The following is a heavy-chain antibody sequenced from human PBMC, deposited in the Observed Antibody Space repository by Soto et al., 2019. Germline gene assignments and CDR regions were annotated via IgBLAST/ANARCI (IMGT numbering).Heavy chain of an antibody. Sequence: LSLTCTVSGGSISRSSYYWGWIRQPPGKGLEWIGSIYYSGSTYYNPSLKSRVTISVDTSKNQFSMKLSSVTAADTAVYYCARSSGDYYDSSGYYASYFDYWGQGTLVTVSS. CDR3: ARSSGDYYDSSGYYASYFDY. CDR1: GGSISRSSYY. CDR2: IYYSGST. V-gene: IGHV4-39*01. D-gene: IGHD3-22*01. J-gene: IGHJ4*02.